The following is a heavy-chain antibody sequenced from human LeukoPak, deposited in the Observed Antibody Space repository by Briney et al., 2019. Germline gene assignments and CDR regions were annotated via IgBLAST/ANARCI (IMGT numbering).Heavy chain of an antibody. D-gene: IGHD2-15*01. CDR2: INHSGST. J-gene: IGHJ4*02. Sequence: PSETLSLTCAVYGGSFSGYYWSWIRQPPGKGLEWIGEINHSGSTNYNPPLKSRVTISVDTSKNQFSLKLSSVTAADTAVYYCAKGGWSPGYWGQGTLVTVSS. CDR3: AKGGWSPGY. CDR1: GGSFSGYY. V-gene: IGHV4-34*01.